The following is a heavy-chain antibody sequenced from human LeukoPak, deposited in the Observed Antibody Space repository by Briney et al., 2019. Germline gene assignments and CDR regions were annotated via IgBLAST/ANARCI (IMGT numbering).Heavy chain of an antibody. CDR1: GFTFSTSW. J-gene: IGHJ4*01. CDR3: TRELYCSSTNCYTRYFDY. D-gene: IGHD2-2*02. Sequence: GGSLRLSCAASGFTFSTSWMHWVRQAPGKGPVWVSRINTDGNNTNYADSVKGRFTISRDNAKNTLYLQMNSLRAEDTAVYYCTRELYCSSTNCYTRYFDYWGQGTLVTVSS. V-gene: IGHV3-74*01. CDR2: INTDGNNT.